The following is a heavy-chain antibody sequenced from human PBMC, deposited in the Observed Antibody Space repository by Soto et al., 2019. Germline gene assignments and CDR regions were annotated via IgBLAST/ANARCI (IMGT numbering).Heavy chain of an antibody. Sequence: QVQLQQWGAGLLKPSETLSLTCAVYGGSFSGYYWSWIRQPPGKGLEWIGEINHSGNTNYNPSHMSRVSISVDTSKNQFSLKLSSVTAADTAVYYCARGLTYYDFWSGTDRNWFDPWGQGTLVTVSS. CDR2: INHSGNT. D-gene: IGHD3-3*01. CDR3: ARGLTYYDFWSGTDRNWFDP. CDR1: GGSFSGYY. J-gene: IGHJ5*02. V-gene: IGHV4-34*01.